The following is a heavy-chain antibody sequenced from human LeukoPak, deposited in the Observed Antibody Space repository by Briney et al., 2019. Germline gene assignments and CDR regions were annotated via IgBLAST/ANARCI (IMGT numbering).Heavy chain of an antibody. V-gene: IGHV3-30*02. D-gene: IGHD1-26*01. J-gene: IGHJ4*02. Sequence: GGSLRLSCAASGFSFSSYNMHWVRQAPGKGLEWVGFTWNHGNDQDYADSVKGRFTISRDNSKNTLYLQMNSLRAEDTAVYYCAKDGRGGSYLFDYWGQGTLVTVSS. CDR2: TWNHGNDQ. CDR3: AKDGRGGSYLFDY. CDR1: GFSFSSYN.